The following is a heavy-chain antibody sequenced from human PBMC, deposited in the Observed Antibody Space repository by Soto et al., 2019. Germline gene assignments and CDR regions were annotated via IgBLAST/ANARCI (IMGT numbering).Heavy chain of an antibody. CDR2: INSGGST. CDR1: GGSFSGYS. CDR3: ARHRDYYYFYYGMDV. D-gene: IGHD3-16*01. Sequence: QVQLQQWGAGLLKPSETLSLTCAVHGGSFSGYSWTWIRQPPGQGLEWFGEINSGGSTTYNPSLRSRVSMSLDTSTNHFSLNLSSVTAADTAVYYCARHRDYYYFYYGMDVWGQGTTVTVSS. J-gene: IGHJ6*02. V-gene: IGHV4-34*01.